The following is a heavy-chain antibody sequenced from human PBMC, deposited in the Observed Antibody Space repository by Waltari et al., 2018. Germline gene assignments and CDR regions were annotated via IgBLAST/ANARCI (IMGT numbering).Heavy chain of an antibody. CDR2: ISYNEIHI. CDR3: ARDYCDRTYCHGMDV. J-gene: IGHJ6*02. V-gene: IGHV3-30*04. D-gene: IGHD3-22*01. Sequence: QVKLVESGGGVVQPGRSLRLSCEASEFTFSSYAMHWVRPAPGKGLEWVAVISYNEIHIYYLDAVKGRFTISRDNSKKMLYLQMNSLRGEDTAVYYCARDYCDRTYCHGMDVSGQGTTVTVSS. CDR1: EFTFSSYA.